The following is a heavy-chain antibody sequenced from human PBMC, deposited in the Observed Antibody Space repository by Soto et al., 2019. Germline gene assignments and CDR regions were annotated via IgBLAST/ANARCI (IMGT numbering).Heavy chain of an antibody. CDR3: ARVLNGQWYFDY. J-gene: IGHJ4*02. CDR2: VNTDESRT. D-gene: IGHD6-19*01. Sequence: PGGSLRLSCGASGFTFSSYWMHWVRQAPGKGLVWVSRVNTDESRTSYADSVKGRFTISGDNAKNTLYLQMNSLRAEDTAVYYCARVLNGQWYFDYWGQGTQVTVSS. CDR1: GFTFSSYW. V-gene: IGHV3-74*01.